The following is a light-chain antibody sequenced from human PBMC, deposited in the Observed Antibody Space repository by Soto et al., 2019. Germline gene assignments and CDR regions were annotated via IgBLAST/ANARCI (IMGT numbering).Light chain of an antibody. V-gene: IGLV2-14*03. CDR3: SSYTITSVM. CDR1: SSDVGSYNY. CDR2: DVN. Sequence: QSVLTQPASVSGSPGQSITISCAGTSSDVGSYNYVSWYQQHPGRAPKLIIHDVNTRPSGITNRFSGSKSGNTASLTISGLQAEDEADYYCSSYTITSVMFGGGTKLTVL. J-gene: IGLJ3*02.